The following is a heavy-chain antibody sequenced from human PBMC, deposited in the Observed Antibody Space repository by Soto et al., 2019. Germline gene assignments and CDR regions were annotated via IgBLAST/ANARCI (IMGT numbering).Heavy chain of an antibody. V-gene: IGHV3-33*01. CDR2: IWYDGSKE. CDR1: GLPVNRNG. Sequence: GSLRLSSAAPGLPVNRNGMHWVRQAPGKGLEWVAVIWYDGSKEYYSDSVKGRFTISRDNSKNMLYLQMNSVRVEDTAVYFCARDRSAGNYFYYGMDVWGQGTTVTVSS. CDR3: ARDRSAGNYFYYGMDV. D-gene: IGHD1-1*01. J-gene: IGHJ6*02.